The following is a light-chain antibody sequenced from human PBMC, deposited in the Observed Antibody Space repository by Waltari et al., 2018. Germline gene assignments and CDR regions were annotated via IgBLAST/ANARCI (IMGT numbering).Light chain of an antibody. J-gene: IGLJ1*01. Sequence: QSALTQPRSVSGSPGQSVTISCTGTSSDVGGYDSVSWYQQHPGKAPKLMIYDVNKRPSGFPECLSVSKSGNTAFLTISGLQGEEEAHYYCCSFAGSPPYVFGTGTKVTVL. CDR1: SSDVGGYDS. CDR2: DVN. CDR3: CSFAGSPPYV. V-gene: IGLV2-11*01.